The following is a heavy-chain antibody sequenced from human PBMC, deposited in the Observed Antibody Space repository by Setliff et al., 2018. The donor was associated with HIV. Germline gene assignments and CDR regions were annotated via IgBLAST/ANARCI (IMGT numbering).Heavy chain of an antibody. CDR2: INVANGNT. V-gene: IGHV1-3*01. J-gene: IGHJ5*02. D-gene: IGHD3-16*01. CDR1: GYSFTSHS. Sequence: ASVKVSCKASGYSFTSHSIHWVRQAPGQSLEWMGWINVANGNTKYSQKFQDRVTITRDTSASTGYMELRSLRSDDTAVYYCARDLGINPQGWFDPWGQGTLVTVSS. CDR3: ARDLGINPQGWFDP.